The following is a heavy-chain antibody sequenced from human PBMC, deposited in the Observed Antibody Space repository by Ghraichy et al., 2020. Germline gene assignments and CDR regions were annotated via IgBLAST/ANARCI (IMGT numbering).Heavy chain of an antibody. CDR3: ARGGGGQLLSYYYYYYMDV. J-gene: IGHJ6*03. Sequence: SVKVSCKASGGTFSSYAISWVRQAPGQGLEWMGGIIPIFGTANYAQKFQGRVTITADESTSTAYMELSSLRSEDTAVYYCARGGGGQLLSYYYYYYMDVWGKGTTVTVSS. CDR2: IIPIFGTA. D-gene: IGHD2-2*01. CDR1: GGTFSSYA. V-gene: IGHV1-69*13.